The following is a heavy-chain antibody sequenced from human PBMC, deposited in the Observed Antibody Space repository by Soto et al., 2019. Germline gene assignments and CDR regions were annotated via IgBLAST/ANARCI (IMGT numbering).Heavy chain of an antibody. D-gene: IGHD6-13*01. J-gene: IGHJ6*02. Sequence: ASVKVSCKASGYTFSDFSMHWVRQAPGQGLEWVGWMNPDTGGTNYAQKFQGWVTMTRDTSISTAYMELSRLRSDDTAVYYCARDTYNSSSGYYYGMDVWGQGTTVTV. CDR3: ARDTYNSSSGYYYGMDV. CDR2: MNPDTGGT. CDR1: GYTFSDFS. V-gene: IGHV1-2*04.